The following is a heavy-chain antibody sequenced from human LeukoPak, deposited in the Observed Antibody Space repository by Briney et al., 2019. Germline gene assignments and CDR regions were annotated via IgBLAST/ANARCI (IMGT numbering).Heavy chain of an antibody. CDR3: AKTQWKVGATDYFDY. CDR2: INDNGGQR. Sequence: PGGSLRLSCAASGFAFKNYAMTRVRQAPGKGLEWVSNINDNGGQRHYADSVKGRFTISRDNSKNTVFLQMDSLRAEDTAVYYCAKTQWKVGATDYFDYWGKGILVTVSS. CDR1: GFAFKNYA. D-gene: IGHD1-26*01. J-gene: IGHJ4*02. V-gene: IGHV3-23*01.